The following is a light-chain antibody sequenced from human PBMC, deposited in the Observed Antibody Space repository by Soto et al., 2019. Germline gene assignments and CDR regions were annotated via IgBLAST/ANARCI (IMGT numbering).Light chain of an antibody. CDR1: QSISSW. J-gene: IGKJ2*01. CDR2: KAS. CDR3: QQYNSYPYT. Sequence: DIQMTQSPSTLSASVGDRVTITCRASQSISSWLAWYQQKPGKAHKLLIYKASSLESGVPSRFSGSVSGTEFTLTISSLQPDDFATYYCQQYNSYPYTFGQGTKLEIK. V-gene: IGKV1-5*03.